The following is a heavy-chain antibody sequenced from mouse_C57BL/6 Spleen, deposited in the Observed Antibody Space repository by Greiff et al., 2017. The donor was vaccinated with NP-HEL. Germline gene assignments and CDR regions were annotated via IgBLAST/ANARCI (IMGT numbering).Heavy chain of an antibody. Sequence: QVQLQQPGAELVKPGASVKLSCKASGYTFTSYWMHWVKQRPGQGLEWIGMIHPNSGSTNYNEKFKSKATLTVDKSSSTAYMQVSSLTSEDSAVYYCARAGDYDGGYAMDYWGQGTSVTVSS. D-gene: IGHD2-4*01. CDR1: GYTFTSYW. V-gene: IGHV1-64*01. J-gene: IGHJ4*01. CDR3: ARAGDYDGGYAMDY. CDR2: IHPNSGST.